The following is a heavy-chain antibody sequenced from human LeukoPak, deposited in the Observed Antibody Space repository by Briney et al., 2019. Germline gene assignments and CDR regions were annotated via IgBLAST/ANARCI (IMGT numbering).Heavy chain of an antibody. J-gene: IGHJ4*02. Sequence: GGSLRLSCAASGFTFSDYYMSWIRQAPGKGLEWVSYICDSGRIIYYADSVKGRFTISRDNAKNPVYLQMNNLRAEDTAVYYSARDRLGDYDHSGYYDKWGQGTLVTVSS. CDR3: ARDRLGDYDHSGYYDK. CDR2: ICDSGRII. CDR1: GFTFSDYY. V-gene: IGHV3-11*01. D-gene: IGHD3-22*01.